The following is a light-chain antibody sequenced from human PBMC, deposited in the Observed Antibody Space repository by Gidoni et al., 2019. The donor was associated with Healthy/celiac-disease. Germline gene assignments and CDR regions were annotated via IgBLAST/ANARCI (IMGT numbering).Light chain of an antibody. CDR1: QSVLYSSNNKNY. CDR2: WAS. CDR3: QQYCSIPLT. V-gene: IGKV4-1*01. J-gene: IGKJ4*01. Sequence: DIVITQSPDPLSVSLGERATINCKSSQSVLYSSNNKNYLAWYQQNPGQPPRLLIYWASTRESGVPDRFSGSGSGTDFTLTISSLQAEDVAVYYCQQYCSIPLTFGGGTKVEIK.